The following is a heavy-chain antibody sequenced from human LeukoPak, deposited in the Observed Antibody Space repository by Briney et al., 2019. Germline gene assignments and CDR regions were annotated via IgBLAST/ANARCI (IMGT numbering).Heavy chain of an antibody. D-gene: IGHD3-3*01. CDR2: INPSGGST. CDR3: ARVSDDFWSGHYYYYGMDV. V-gene: IGHV1-46*01. CDR1: GYTFTSYG. J-gene: IGHJ6*02. Sequence: VASVKVSCKTSGYTFTSYGVNWVRQAPGQGLEWMGIINPSGGSTSYAQKFQGRVTMTRDTSTSTVYMELSSLRSEDTAVYYCARVSDDFWSGHYYYYGMDVWGQGTTVTVSS.